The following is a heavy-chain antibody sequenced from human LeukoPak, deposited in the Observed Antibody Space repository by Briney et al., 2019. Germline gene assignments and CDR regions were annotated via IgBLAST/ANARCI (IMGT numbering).Heavy chain of an antibody. Sequence: GGSLRLSCAASGFTFSSYWMHWVRQAPGRGLMWVSRINSDGSSTSYADSVKGRFTISRDNAKNTLYLQMNSLRAEDTAVFYCARVGQAGYVGYPLDYRGQGTLVTVSS. CDR2: INSDGSST. CDR3: ARVGQAGYVGYPLDY. J-gene: IGHJ4*02. CDR1: GFTFSSYW. D-gene: IGHD5-12*01. V-gene: IGHV3-74*01.